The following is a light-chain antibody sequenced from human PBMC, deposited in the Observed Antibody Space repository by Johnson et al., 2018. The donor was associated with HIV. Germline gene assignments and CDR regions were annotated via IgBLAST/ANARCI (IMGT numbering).Light chain of an antibody. CDR2: RNN. V-gene: IGLV1-44*01. Sequence: QPVLTQPPSASGTPGQRVTISCSGSSSNIGSNTVNWYQQLPGTAPKLLIYRNNQRPSGVPDRFSGSKSGTSASLAISGVQAEDEADYYCAAWDDSLNGHVFGTGTKVTVL. CDR3: AAWDDSLNGHV. CDR1: SSNIGSNT. J-gene: IGLJ1*01.